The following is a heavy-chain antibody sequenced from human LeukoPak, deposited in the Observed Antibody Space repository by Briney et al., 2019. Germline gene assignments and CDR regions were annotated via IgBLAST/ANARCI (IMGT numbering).Heavy chain of an antibody. CDR2: IKQDGSVK. CDR3: ARGHYYGSGSYSNFDY. V-gene: IGHV3-7*01. Sequence: GGSLRLSCAASGFTFSSYWMSWVRQAPGKGLEWVANIKQDGSVKYYVDSVKGRFTISRDNAKNSLYLQMNSLRAEDTAVYYCARGHYYGSGSYSNFDYWGQGTLVTVSS. J-gene: IGHJ4*02. D-gene: IGHD3-10*01. CDR1: GFTFSSYW.